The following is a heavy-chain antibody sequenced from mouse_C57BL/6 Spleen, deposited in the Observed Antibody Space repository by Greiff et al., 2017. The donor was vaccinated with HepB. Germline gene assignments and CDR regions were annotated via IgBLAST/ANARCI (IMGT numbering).Heavy chain of an antibody. V-gene: IGHV1-26*01. J-gene: IGHJ4*01. Sequence: VQLQQSGPELVKPGASVKISCKASGYTFTDYYMNWVKQSHGKSLEWIGDINPNNGGTSYNQKFKGKATLTVDKSSSTAYMELRSLTSEDSAVYYCARDKFYYDYDNYYAMDYWGQGTSVTVSS. CDR1: GYTFTDYY. CDR2: INPNNGGT. D-gene: IGHD2-4*01. CDR3: ARDKFYYDYDNYYAMDY.